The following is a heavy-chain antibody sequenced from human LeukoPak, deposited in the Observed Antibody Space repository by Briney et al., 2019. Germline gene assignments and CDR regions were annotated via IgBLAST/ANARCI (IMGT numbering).Heavy chain of an antibody. Sequence: SETLSLTCTVSGGSISSSSYYWGWIHQPPGKGLEWIGSIYYSGSTYYNPSLKSRVTISLDTSKNQFSLKLSSVTAADTAVYYCARVLKGATMFDPWGQGTLVTVSS. D-gene: IGHD1-26*01. CDR1: GGSISSSSYY. V-gene: IGHV4-39*07. J-gene: IGHJ5*02. CDR2: IYYSGST. CDR3: ARVLKGATMFDP.